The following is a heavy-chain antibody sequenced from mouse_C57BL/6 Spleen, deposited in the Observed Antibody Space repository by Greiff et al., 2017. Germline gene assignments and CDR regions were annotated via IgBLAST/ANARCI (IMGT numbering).Heavy chain of an antibody. Sequence: EVKLMESGPELVKPGASVKISCKASGYSFTGYYMNWVKQSPEKSLEWIGEINPSTGGTTYNQKFKAKATLTVDKSSSTAYMQLKSLTSEDSAVYYCARSGLLNAMDYWGQGTSVTVSS. CDR1: GYSFTGYY. V-gene: IGHV1-42*01. CDR3: ARSGLLNAMDY. J-gene: IGHJ4*01. CDR2: INPSTGGT. D-gene: IGHD2-3*01.